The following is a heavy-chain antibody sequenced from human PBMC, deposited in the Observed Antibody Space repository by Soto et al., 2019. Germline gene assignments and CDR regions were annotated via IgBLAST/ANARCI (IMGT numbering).Heavy chain of an antibody. V-gene: IGHV1-69*13. D-gene: IGHD2-2*01. CDR3: ARVHYLPQVAPDVRDYYNVMDV. CDR2: IIPIFGTA. CDR1: RGTFSSYS. J-gene: IGHJ6*04. Sequence: PVKVSSKAPRGTFSSYSSSWVRQSHEQGLEWMGGIIPIFGTANYAQKFQGRVTITADESTSTAYMELSSLRSEDTAVYYCARVHYLPQVAPDVRDYYNVMDVWRKG.